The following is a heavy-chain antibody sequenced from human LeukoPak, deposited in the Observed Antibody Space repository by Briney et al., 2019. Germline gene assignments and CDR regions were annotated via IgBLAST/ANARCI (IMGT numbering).Heavy chain of an antibody. CDR1: GFTFDDYA. V-gene: IGHV3-9*01. D-gene: IGHD4-23*01. Sequence: GRSLRLSCAASGFTFDDYAMHWVRQAPGKGLEWVSGISWNSGSIGYADSVKGRFTISRDNAKNSLYLQMNSLRAEDTASYYCAKERWPNGAFDIWGQGTMVTVSS. CDR2: ISWNSGSI. J-gene: IGHJ3*02. CDR3: AKERWPNGAFDI.